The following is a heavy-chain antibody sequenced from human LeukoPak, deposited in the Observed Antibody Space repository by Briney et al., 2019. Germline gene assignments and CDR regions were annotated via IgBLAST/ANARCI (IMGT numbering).Heavy chain of an antibody. D-gene: IGHD3/OR15-3a*01. CDR3: ARDRGIEVILTEDNWFDP. V-gene: IGHV4-38-2*02. J-gene: IGHJ5*02. Sequence: PSETLSLTCTASGYSLRSSDDWGWIREPPGKGLGGIGRIYDSGSTYYKPSLKSRVTISVDTSKNQFSLKLSSVTAADTAVYYCARDRGIEVILTEDNWFDPWGQGTLVTVSS. CDR1: GYSLRSSDD. CDR2: IYDSGST.